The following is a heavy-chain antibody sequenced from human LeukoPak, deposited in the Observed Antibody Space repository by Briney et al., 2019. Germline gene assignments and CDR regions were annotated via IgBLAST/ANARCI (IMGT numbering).Heavy chain of an antibody. CDR3: ARDRGLWLGEARDAFDI. D-gene: IGHD3-10*01. J-gene: IGHJ3*02. CDR2: ISYSGTT. Sequence: SETLSLTCTVSGDSINNNVYYWGWIRQPPGKGLEWIAIISYSGTTYYNPSLKTRATISIDTSKNKFSLKVNSVTAADTAMYYCARDRGLWLGEARDAFDIWGQGTMVTVSS. CDR1: GDSINNNVYY. V-gene: IGHV4-39*07.